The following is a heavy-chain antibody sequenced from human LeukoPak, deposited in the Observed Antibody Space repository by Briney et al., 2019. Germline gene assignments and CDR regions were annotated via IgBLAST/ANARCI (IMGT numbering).Heavy chain of an antibody. J-gene: IGHJ5*02. CDR3: ARGPLGIGGWFDP. Sequence: SETLSLTCTVSGGSISSHYWSWIRQPPGKGLEWIGYIYYSGSTNYNPSLKSRVTISVDTSKNQFSLKLSSVTAADTAVYYCARGPLGIGGWFDPWGQGTLVTVSS. CDR1: GGSISSHY. CDR2: IYYSGST. D-gene: IGHD7-27*01. V-gene: IGHV4-59*11.